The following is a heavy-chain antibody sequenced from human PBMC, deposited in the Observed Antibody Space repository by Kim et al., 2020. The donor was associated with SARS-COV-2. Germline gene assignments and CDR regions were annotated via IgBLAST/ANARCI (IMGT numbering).Heavy chain of an antibody. CDR2: ISYDGNNK. D-gene: IGHD6-6*01. Sequence: GGSLRLSCAASGFTFDSYAMHWVRQAPGKGLEWVAVISYDGNNKYYADSVKGRFTISRDNSKNTLSLQMNSLRADDTAVYHCTRERDIEDRLPGYWGQGTLVTVSS. CDR1: GFTFDSYA. J-gene: IGHJ4*02. CDR3: TRERDIEDRLPGY. V-gene: IGHV3-30*04.